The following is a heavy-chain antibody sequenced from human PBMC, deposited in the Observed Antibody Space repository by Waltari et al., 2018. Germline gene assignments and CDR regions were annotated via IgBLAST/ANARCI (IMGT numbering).Heavy chain of an antibody. V-gene: IGHV3-30*18. J-gene: IGHJ4*02. CDR1: GFTFSSYG. Sequence: QVQLVESGGGVVQPGRSLRLSCAASGFTFSSYGMHWVRQAPGKGLGWVAVISYDGSNKYYADSVKGRFTISRDNSKNTLYLQMNSLRAEDTAVYYCAKGRTISSWDYWGQGTLVTVSS. CDR3: AKGRTISSWDY. CDR2: ISYDGSNK. D-gene: IGHD6-6*01.